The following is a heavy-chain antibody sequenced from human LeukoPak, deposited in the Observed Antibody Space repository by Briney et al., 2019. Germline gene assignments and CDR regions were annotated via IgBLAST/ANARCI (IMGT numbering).Heavy chain of an antibody. D-gene: IGHD3-22*01. V-gene: IGHV3-23*01. CDR1: GFTFSNYA. Sequence: GGSLRLSCAASGFTFSNYAMSWVRQAPGKGLEWVSTISGSGGSAYYADSVKGRFTISRDNSKNTLYLQMNSLRAEDTAVYYCARGYYDSSGYFYWGQGTLVTVSS. CDR2: ISGSGGSA. J-gene: IGHJ4*02. CDR3: ARGYYDSSGYFY.